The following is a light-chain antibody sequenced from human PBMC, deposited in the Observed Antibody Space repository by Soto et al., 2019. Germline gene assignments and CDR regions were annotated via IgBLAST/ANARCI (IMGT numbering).Light chain of an antibody. J-gene: IGLJ1*01. CDR2: EDI. V-gene: IGLV2-23*01. CDR1: SGDVGSYNL. Sequence: QSVLTQPASVSGSPGQSITISCTGTSGDVGSYNLVSWYQQLPGKAPKLMIFEDIKRPSGVSNRFSGSKSGNTASLTISGLQADYEADYYCCSYEGSFTHVFGTGTEVTVL. CDR3: CSYEGSFTHV.